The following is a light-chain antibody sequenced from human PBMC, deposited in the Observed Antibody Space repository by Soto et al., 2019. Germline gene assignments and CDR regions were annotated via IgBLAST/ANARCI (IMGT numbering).Light chain of an antibody. V-gene: IGKV3-15*01. CDR3: QQYGNWPRT. CDR1: QSVSSN. J-gene: IGKJ1*01. CDR2: GAS. Sequence: EIVMTQSPATLSVSPGERATLSCRASQSVSSNLAWYQQKPGQAPRLLIHGASTRATGIPARFSGSGSGTEFTLTISSLQSEDFAVYYCQQYGNWPRTFGQGTKVEIK.